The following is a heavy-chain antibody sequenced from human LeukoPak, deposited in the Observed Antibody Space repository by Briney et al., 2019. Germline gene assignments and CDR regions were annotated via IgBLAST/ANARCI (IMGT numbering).Heavy chain of an antibody. CDR1: GFTFSSYS. CDR3: ARVGESGSYLDY. J-gene: IGHJ4*02. Sequence: GGSLRLSCAASGFTFSSYSMNWVRQAPGKGLEWVSSISSSSSYIYYADSVKGRFTISRDNAKNSLYLQMNSLRAEDTAVYYCARVGESGSYLDYWGQGTLVTVSS. CDR2: ISSSSSYI. V-gene: IGHV3-21*01. D-gene: IGHD1-26*01.